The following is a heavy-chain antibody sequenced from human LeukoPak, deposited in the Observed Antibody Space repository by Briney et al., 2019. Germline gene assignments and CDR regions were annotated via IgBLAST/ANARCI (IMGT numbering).Heavy chain of an antibody. CDR1: GFTFSSYA. J-gene: IGHJ4*02. D-gene: IGHD1-26*01. V-gene: IGHV3-23*01. CDR3: AKDPGGVGATY. Sequence: PGVSLRLSCAASGFTFSSYAMSWVRQDPGKGLEWVSAISGSGGSTYYADSVKGRFTISRDNSKNTLYLQMNSLRAEDTAVYYCAKDPGGVGATYWGQGTLVTVSS. CDR2: ISGSGGST.